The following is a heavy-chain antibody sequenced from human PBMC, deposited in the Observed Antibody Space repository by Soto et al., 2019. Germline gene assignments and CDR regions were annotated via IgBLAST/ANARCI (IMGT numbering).Heavy chain of an antibody. Sequence: QVDLVQSGAEVKKPGSSVTVSCKASGASFYNFALYWVRQAPGQGLEWVGGLTPVFRTANYSQKFQGRGTITADEATTTAYMELSNLRSDDTAVFYCAGVDCGGGTCYSGGVDYWGQGTLVTVSS. CDR3: AGVDCGGGTCYSGGVDY. CDR1: GASFYNFA. CDR2: LTPVFRTA. V-gene: IGHV1-69*01. J-gene: IGHJ4*02. D-gene: IGHD2-15*01.